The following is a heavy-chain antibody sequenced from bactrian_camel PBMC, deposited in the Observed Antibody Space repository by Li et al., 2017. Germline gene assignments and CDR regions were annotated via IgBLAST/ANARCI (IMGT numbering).Heavy chain of an antibody. CDR3: AKLALSGTWYSETCGVFDY. V-gene: IGHV3S40*01. J-gene: IGHJ6*01. CDR1: GFAFGTYA. Sequence: DVQLVESGGGLVQPGGSLTLSCAASGFAFGTYAMNWVRQAPGKGLEWVAAINTGGTNTYYSDSVKGRFTISRDNAKNTVYLQLNTLKTEDMAMYYCAKLALSGTWYSETCGVFDYWGQGTQVTVS. D-gene: IGHD2*01. CDR2: INTGGTNT.